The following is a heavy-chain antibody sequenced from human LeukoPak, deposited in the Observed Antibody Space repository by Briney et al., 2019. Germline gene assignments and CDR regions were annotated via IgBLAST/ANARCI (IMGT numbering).Heavy chain of an antibody. Sequence: GGSLRLSCAASGFTFSSNSMNWVRQAPGKGLEWVSYISSSSSTIYYADSVKGRFTISRDNAKNSLYLQMNSLRAEDTAVYYCARSGVNYDFWSGYYIPYYYYYYMDVWGKGTTVTVSS. CDR3: ARSGVNYDFWSGYYIPYYYYYYMDV. J-gene: IGHJ6*03. CDR1: GFTFSSNS. D-gene: IGHD3-3*01. CDR2: ISSSSSTI. V-gene: IGHV3-48*01.